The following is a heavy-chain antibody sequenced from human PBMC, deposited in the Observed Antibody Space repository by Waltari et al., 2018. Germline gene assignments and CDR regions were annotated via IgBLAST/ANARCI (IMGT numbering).Heavy chain of an antibody. V-gene: IGHV3-7*01. Sequence: EAQLVESGGKLVQPGGSLRLSCVASGFTFRRHWMCWVRQAPGRGLEWVATIKEDGSDKHYVDSVRGRVTISRDNANDSLYLQMNSLRAEDTAVYYCATWRWGQSEFDYWGQGTLVTVSS. J-gene: IGHJ4*02. CDR3: ATWRWGQSEFDY. CDR2: IKEDGSDK. D-gene: IGHD7-27*01. CDR1: GFTFRRHW.